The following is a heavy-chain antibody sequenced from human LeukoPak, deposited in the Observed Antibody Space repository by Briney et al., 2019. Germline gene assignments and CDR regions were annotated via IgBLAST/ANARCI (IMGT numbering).Heavy chain of an antibody. J-gene: IGHJ4*02. V-gene: IGHV4-4*02. Sequence: PSETLSLTCAVSGGSISSSNWRSWVRQPPGKGLEWIGEIYHSGSTNYNPSLKSRVTISVDKSKNQFSLKLSSVTAADTAVYYCARSELYYDILTGYYNPMSGFDYWGQGTLVTVSS. D-gene: IGHD3-9*01. CDR2: IYHSGST. CDR1: GGSISSSNW. CDR3: ARSELYYDILTGYYNPMSGFDY.